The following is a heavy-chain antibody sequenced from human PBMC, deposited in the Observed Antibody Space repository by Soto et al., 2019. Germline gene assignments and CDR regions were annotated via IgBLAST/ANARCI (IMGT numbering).Heavy chain of an antibody. CDR2: MSYDGSSK. CDR3: ARGRSVIKHEDFEY. V-gene: IGHV3-30-3*01. J-gene: IGHJ4*02. D-gene: IGHD2-21*01. Sequence: QVQLVESGGGVVQPGRSLRLSCAASGFTLSSYSMHWVRQAPGKGLDWVAAMSYDGSSKYFADSVKGRFTISRDNSKNTLSLQMNSRGGEDSAVYYCARGRSVIKHEDFEYWGQGTLVTVSS. CDR1: GFTLSSYS.